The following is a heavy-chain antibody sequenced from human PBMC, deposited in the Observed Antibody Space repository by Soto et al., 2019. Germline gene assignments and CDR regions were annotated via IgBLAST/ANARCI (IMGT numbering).Heavy chain of an antibody. Sequence: QVQLQQWGAGLLKPSETLSLTCAVYGGSFSGYYWSWIRQPPGKGLEWIGEINHSGSTNYNPSLKSRVNISVDTSKNQFSLKLSSVTAADTSVYYCARVGPLSIAARPLNWFDPWGQGTLVTVSS. D-gene: IGHD6-6*01. CDR1: GGSFSGYY. CDR2: INHSGST. CDR3: ARVGPLSIAARPLNWFDP. J-gene: IGHJ5*02. V-gene: IGHV4-34*01.